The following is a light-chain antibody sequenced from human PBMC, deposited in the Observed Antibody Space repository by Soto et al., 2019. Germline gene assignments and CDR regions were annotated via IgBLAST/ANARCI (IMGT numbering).Light chain of an antibody. CDR3: TSYTSSSTIL. CDR1: SSDVGGYNF. CDR2: EVS. J-gene: IGLJ1*01. Sequence: QSVLTQPASVSGSPGQSITISCTGTSSDVGGYNFVSWYQHHPGKAPKLMIYEVSSRPSGVSNRFSGSKSGNTASLTISGLQAEDESDYYCTSYTSSSTILFGTGTKVTVL. V-gene: IGLV2-14*01.